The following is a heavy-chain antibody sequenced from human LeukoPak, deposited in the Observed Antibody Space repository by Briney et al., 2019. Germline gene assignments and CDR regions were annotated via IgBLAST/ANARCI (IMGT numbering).Heavy chain of an antibody. CDR2: IYYSGST. J-gene: IGHJ3*02. Sequence: SETLSLTCSVSGGSVTTYFWSWIRQPPGKGLEWIAYIYYSGSTNYNPSLKSRVSISVDSSKNQFSLKLRSVTAADTAVYYCGRTNAFDIWGQGTMVTVSS. V-gene: IGHV4-59*02. CDR1: GGSVTTYF. CDR3: GRTNAFDI.